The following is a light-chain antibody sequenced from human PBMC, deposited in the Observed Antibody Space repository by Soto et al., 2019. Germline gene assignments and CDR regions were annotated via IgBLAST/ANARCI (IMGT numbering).Light chain of an antibody. CDR1: QTVGDN. CDR3: QQYNNLPLGT. Sequence: ETAMTQSPVTLSLSPGERATLSCRASQTVGDNVAWYRQKPGQPPSLLIYGASTMAPGVPARFSGSGSGTDFILSISSLQSEDFGFYYCQQYNNLPLGTFGQGTRVEI. J-gene: IGKJ1*01. V-gene: IGKV3-15*01. CDR2: GAS.